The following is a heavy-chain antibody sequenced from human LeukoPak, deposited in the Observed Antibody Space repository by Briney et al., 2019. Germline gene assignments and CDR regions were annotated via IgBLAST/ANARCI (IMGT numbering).Heavy chain of an antibody. CDR2: IKHDGSEK. CDR3: ARERGSGSYHPFDP. D-gene: IGHD3-10*01. Sequence: PGGSLRLSCVASGFTFSSYWMSWVRQTPGKGLEWVANIKHDGSEKNYVDSVKGRFTISRDNAKNSLYLQMNSLRADDTAVYYCARERGSGSYHPFDPWGQGTLATVSS. CDR1: GFTFSSYW. V-gene: IGHV3-7*01. J-gene: IGHJ5*02.